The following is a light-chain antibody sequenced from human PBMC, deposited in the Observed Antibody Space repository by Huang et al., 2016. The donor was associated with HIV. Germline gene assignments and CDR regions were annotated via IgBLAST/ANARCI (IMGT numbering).Light chain of an antibody. J-gene: IGKJ1*01. CDR2: GAS. V-gene: IGKV3-15*01. CDR1: QSVRSN. CDR3: QQYNNWPGT. Sequence: EIVMTQSPATLSVSPGERATLSCRASQSVRSNLAGYQQKPGQAPRLRSDGASTRATGIPARFSGRGSGTEFTLTISSLQSEDFAVYYCQQYNNWPGTFGQGTKVEIK.